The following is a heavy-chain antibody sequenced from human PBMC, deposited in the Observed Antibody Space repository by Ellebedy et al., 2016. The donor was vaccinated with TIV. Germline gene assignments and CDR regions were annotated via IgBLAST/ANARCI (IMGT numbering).Heavy chain of an antibody. CDR1: GYTFTSYY. CDR2: INPSGGST. J-gene: IGHJ4*02. V-gene: IGHV1-46*01. D-gene: IGHD4-17*01. Sequence: ASVKVSXXASGYTFTSYYIHWVRQAPGQGLEWMGIINPSGGSTTYAQKFQGGVTMTRDTSTRTVYMELSSLRSEDTAVYYCARGYGDYDYWGQGSLVTVSS. CDR3: ARGYGDYDY.